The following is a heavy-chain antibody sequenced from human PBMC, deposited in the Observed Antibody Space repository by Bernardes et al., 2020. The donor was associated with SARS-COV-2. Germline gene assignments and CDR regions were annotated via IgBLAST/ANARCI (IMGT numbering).Heavy chain of an antibody. D-gene: IGHD4-17*01. Sequence: ASVKVSCRASGYTFTTYDINWVRQAAGQGLEWMGWMNPNSGVTGYAQKFQGRVIMTLNSSTSTAYMELTSLRSDDTAVYYCASPPPNYGPYYYGMDVWGQGTAVTVSS. CDR2: MNPNSGVT. CDR1: GYTFTTYD. V-gene: IGHV1-8*01. J-gene: IGHJ6*02. CDR3: ASPPPNYGPYYYGMDV.